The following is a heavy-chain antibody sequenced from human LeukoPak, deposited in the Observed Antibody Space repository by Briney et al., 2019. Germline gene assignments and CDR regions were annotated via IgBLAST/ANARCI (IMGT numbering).Heavy chain of an antibody. CDR3: ARDYGDYLFDY. Sequence: PSETLSLTCSVSGYAISSGYFWGWIRQPAGKGLEWIGRIYTSGSTNYNPSLKSRVTMSVDTSKNQFSLNLSSVTAADTAVYYCARDYGDYLFDYWGQGTLVTVSS. V-gene: IGHV4-4*07. D-gene: IGHD4-17*01. CDR1: GYAISSGYF. J-gene: IGHJ4*02. CDR2: IYTSGST.